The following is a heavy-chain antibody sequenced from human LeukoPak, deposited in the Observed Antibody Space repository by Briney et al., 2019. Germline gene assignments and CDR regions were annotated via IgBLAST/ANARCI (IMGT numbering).Heavy chain of an antibody. CDR2: IKQDGGEK. CDR3: ARARQNGDYVIVMYYYYMDV. J-gene: IGHJ6*03. V-gene: IGHV3-7*03. CDR1: EFTFSSYW. D-gene: IGHD4-17*01. Sequence: GGSLRLSCAVSEFTFSSYWMSWVRQAPGKGLEWVAHIKQDGGEKHYVESVKGRFTISRDNAKNSLYLQMNSLRAEDTALYYCARARQNGDYVIVMYYYYMDVWGKGTTVTVSS.